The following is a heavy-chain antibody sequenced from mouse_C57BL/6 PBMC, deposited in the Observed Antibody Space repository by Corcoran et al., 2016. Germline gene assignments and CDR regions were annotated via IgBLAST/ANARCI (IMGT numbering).Heavy chain of an antibody. CDR1: GYTFTTYG. CDR3: ARSITTVVAGDWEDWFAY. J-gene: IGHJ3*01. CDR2: INTYSGVP. D-gene: IGHD1-1*01. V-gene: IGHV9-3*01. Sequence: QIQLVQSGPELKKPGETVKISCKASGYTFTTYGMSWVKQAPGKGLKWMGWINTYSGVPTYADDFKGRFAFSLETSASTAYLQINNLKNEDTATYFCARSITTVVAGDWEDWFAYWGQGTLVTVSA.